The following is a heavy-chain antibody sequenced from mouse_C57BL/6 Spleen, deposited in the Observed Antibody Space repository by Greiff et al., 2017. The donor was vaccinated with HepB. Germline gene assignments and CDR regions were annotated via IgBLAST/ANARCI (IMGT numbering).Heavy chain of an antibody. CDR2: IDPSDSYT. CDR3: ARGDYYYGSSYLAWFAY. J-gene: IGHJ3*01. D-gene: IGHD1-1*01. V-gene: IGHV1-50*01. Sequence: QVQLQQPGAELVKPGASVKLSCKASGYTFTSYWMQWVKQRPGQGLEWIGEIDPSDSYTNYNQKFKGKATLTVDTSSSTAYMQLSSLTSEDSAVYYCARGDYYYGSSYLAWFAYWGQGTLVTVSA. CDR1: GYTFTSYW.